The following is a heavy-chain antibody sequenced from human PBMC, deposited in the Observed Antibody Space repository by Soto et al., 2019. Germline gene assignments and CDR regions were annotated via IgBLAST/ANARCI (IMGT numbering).Heavy chain of an antibody. V-gene: IGHV1-69*08. CDR3: ASGSLYGSGSYPVDY. J-gene: IGHJ4*01. D-gene: IGHD3-10*01. CDR1: GGTFSNHL. CDR2: IIPLFGTL. Sequence: QVQLVQSGAEVKKPGSSVNVSCKASGGTFSNHLISWVRQAPGQGLEWMGTIIPLFGTLNYAQKLQGRVTLSSXXSXSTAYMELSSLRSDDTAVYYCASGSLYGSGSYPVDYWGQGTLVTVSS.